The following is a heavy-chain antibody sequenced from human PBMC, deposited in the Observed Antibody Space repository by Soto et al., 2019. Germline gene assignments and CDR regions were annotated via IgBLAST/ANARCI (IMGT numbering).Heavy chain of an antibody. J-gene: IGHJ4*02. CDR1: GFTFSSYG. D-gene: IGHD6-19*01. CDR3: AKDIAVAGMDY. V-gene: IGHV3-30*18. CDR2: ISYDGSNK. Sequence: QVQLVESGGGVVQPGRSLRLSCAASGFTFSSYGMHWVRQAQGKGLEWVAVISYDGSNKYYADSVKGRFTISRDNSKNTLYLQMNSLRAEDKAVYYCAKDIAVAGMDYWGQGTLVTVSS.